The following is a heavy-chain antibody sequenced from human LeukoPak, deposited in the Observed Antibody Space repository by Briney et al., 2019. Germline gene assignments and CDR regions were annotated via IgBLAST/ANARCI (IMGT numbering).Heavy chain of an antibody. Sequence: GGSLRLSCAASGFTFSTYAMSWVRQAAGKGLEWVSLISGSGGGTYYADSVKGRFTISRDNSKNTLYLHLNSLRVEDTAVYYCAKDPRTNFDYYDSSGLFDYWGQGTLVTVSS. CDR3: AKDPRTNFDYYDSSGLFDY. J-gene: IGHJ4*02. D-gene: IGHD3-22*01. CDR1: GFTFSTYA. CDR2: ISGSGGGT. V-gene: IGHV3-23*01.